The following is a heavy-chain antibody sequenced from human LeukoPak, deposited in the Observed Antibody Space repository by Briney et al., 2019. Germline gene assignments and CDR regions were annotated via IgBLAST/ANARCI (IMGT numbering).Heavy chain of an antibody. CDR1: GGSFSGYY. CDR3: ARGGIVVVVAATQFDY. J-gene: IGHJ4*02. V-gene: IGHV4-34*01. Sequence: PSETLSLTCAVYGGSFSGYYWSWIRQPPGKGLEWIGEINHSGSTNYNPSLKSRVTISVDTSKNQFSLKLSSVTAADTAVYYCARGGIVVVVAATQFDYWGQGTLVTVSS. D-gene: IGHD2-15*01. CDR2: INHSGST.